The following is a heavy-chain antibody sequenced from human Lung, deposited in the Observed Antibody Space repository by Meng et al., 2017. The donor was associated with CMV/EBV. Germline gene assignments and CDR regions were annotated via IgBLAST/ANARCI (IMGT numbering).Heavy chain of an antibody. V-gene: IGHV3-21*01. CDR3: ARDSGGLYGSGSYYYGLDV. Sequence: GGSLRLXCAASGFTFSNYGMNWVRQAPGKGLERLSSISSSSSFKDYADSVKGRFTISRDNAKNSLYLQMNNLRAEDTAVYYCARDSGGLYGSGSYYYGLDVWXPGTXVTVSS. D-gene: IGHD3-10*01. CDR1: GFTFSNYG. CDR2: ISSSSSFK. J-gene: IGHJ6*02.